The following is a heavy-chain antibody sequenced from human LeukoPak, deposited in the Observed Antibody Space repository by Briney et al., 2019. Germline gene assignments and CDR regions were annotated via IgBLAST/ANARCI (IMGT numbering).Heavy chain of an antibody. CDR1: GGTFSSYT. CDR3: ARGRYSSSINSMDV. Sequence: SVTVSCTASGGTFSSYTISWVRQAPGQGLEWMGGIIPIFGTANYAQKFQGRVTITADESTSTAYMELSSLRSEDTAVYYCARGRYSSSINSMDVWGQGTTVTVFS. CDR2: IIPIFGTA. D-gene: IGHD6-6*01. J-gene: IGHJ6*02. V-gene: IGHV1-69*01.